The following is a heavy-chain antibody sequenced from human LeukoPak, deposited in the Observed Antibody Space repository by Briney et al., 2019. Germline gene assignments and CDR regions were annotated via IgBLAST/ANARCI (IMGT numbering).Heavy chain of an antibody. CDR3: AKNGDRGAFCTGGTCYPYFYYYMDV. Sequence: GGSLRLSRAASGLTFSSYSMNSVRQAPGKGLEWVSSISSSSSYIYYADSVKGRFTISRDNSKDTLYLQMSSLRAEDTAIYYCAKNGDRGAFCTGGTCYPYFYYYMDVWGKGTTVTI. D-gene: IGHD2-15*01. V-gene: IGHV3-21*04. CDR2: ISSSSSYI. CDR1: GLTFSSYS. J-gene: IGHJ6*03.